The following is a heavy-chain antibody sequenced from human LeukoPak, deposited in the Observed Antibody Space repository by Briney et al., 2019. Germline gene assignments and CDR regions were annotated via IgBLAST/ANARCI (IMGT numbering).Heavy chain of an antibody. V-gene: IGHV4-4*07. D-gene: IGHD1-26*01. CDR3: ARGVVGATAFAY. CDR1: GGSINGYT. Sequence: SETLSLICTVSGGSINGYTWSWIRQPAGKGLEWIGRIYASGSTNYNPSLQGRVTMSVDTSRGQFFLMVHSVTAADTAVYYCARGVVGATAFAYWGQGTVVTASS. CDR2: IYASGST. J-gene: IGHJ4*02.